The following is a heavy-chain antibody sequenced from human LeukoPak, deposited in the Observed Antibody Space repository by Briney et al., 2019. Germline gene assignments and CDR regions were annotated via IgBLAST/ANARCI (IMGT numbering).Heavy chain of an antibody. CDR3: ARGYSGYFYY. D-gene: IGHD5-12*01. J-gene: IGHJ4*02. CDR1: GFTFSSYW. Sequence: GGSLRLSCAASGFTFSSYWMHWVRQAPGKGLVWVSRINDDGSSTSYADSVKGRFTISRDNAKNTLYLQMNSLRAEDTAVYYCARGYSGYFYYWGQGTLVTVSS. V-gene: IGHV3-74*01. CDR2: INDDGSST.